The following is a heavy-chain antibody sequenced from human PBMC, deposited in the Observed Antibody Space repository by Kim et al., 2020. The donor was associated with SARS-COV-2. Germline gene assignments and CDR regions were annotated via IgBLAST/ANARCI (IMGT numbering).Heavy chain of an antibody. J-gene: IGHJ4*02. CDR2: INPHDGV. Sequence: ASVKVSCKTSGYTFTNYLIQWVRQAPGQGLEWMGFINPHDGVAYIHKFQGRVTMTSDSTTSTAYMEMSSLKSDDTALYYCVREKTGGFYDYWGQGSLVTVSS. V-gene: IGHV1-46*01. CDR3: VREKTGGFYDY. D-gene: IGHD2-8*02. CDR1: GYTFTNYL.